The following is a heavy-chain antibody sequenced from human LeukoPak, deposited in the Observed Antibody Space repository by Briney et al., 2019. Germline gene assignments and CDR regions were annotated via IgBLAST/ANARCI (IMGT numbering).Heavy chain of an antibody. CDR2: IIPKFGST. CDR3: ATDNLAPSGVNYFQL. J-gene: IGHJ1*01. D-gene: IGHD3-16*02. Sequence: GASVTVSCKPSGGTFSFYAINWVRQAPGQGLEWMGAIIPKFGSTNYAQRFHDRLSITTDDSTTTAYMELSSLKSEDAAVYYCATDNLAPSGVNYFQLWGPGPLVTVSS. V-gene: IGHV1-69*05. CDR1: GGTFSFYA.